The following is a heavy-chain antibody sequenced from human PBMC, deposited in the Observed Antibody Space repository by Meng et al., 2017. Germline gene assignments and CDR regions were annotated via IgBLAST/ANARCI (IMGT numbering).Heavy chain of an antibody. J-gene: IGHJ4*02. Sequence: GESLKISCAASGFTFSSYSMNWVRQAPGKGLEWVANIKQDGSEKYYVDSVKGRFTISRDNAKNSLYLQMNSLRAEDTAVYYCASGWLGGYFDYWGQGTLVTVSS. D-gene: IGHD6-19*01. V-gene: IGHV3-7*01. CDR1: GFTFSSYS. CDR2: IKQDGSEK. CDR3: ASGWLGGYFDY.